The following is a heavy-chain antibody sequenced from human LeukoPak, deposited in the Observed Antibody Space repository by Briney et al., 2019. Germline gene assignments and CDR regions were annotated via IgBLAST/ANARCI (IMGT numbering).Heavy chain of an antibody. CDR3: ARDHKYDFDN. Sequence: PRGSLRLSSAAPGFIFCDYSMNWVREAPRKGLEWISYIGIDSGNTKYADSVTGRFTMSGDKAKNSLYLQINRLRVEDTAVYYCARDHKYDFDNWGQGTLVTVSS. CDR1: GFIFCDYS. V-gene: IGHV3-48*01. J-gene: IGHJ4*02. D-gene: IGHD2-2*01. CDR2: IGIDSGNT.